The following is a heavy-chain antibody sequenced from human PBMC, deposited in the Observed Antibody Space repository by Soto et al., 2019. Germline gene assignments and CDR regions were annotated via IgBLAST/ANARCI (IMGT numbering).Heavy chain of an antibody. CDR2: IYYSGST. Sequence: PSETLSLTCTVSGGSISSGGYYWSWIRQHPGKGLEWIGYIYYSGSTYYNPSLKSRVTISVDTSKNQFSLKLSSVTAADTAVYYCARDFIAAAGNWFDPWGQGTLVPVSS. V-gene: IGHV4-31*03. CDR3: ARDFIAAAGNWFDP. J-gene: IGHJ5*02. D-gene: IGHD6-13*01. CDR1: GGSISSGGYY.